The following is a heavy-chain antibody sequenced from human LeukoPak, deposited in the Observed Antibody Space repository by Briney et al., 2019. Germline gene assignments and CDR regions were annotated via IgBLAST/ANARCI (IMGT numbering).Heavy chain of an antibody. CDR1: GFAVSSYD. Sequence: PGGSLRLSCAASGFAVSSYDMSWVRQAPGKGLEFVSIIYSGGNTYYADSMKGRFTISRDNFKNTLYLQMNSLRAEDTAVYFWAIYYRTCDLNTILSGDDYWGQGTLVTVSS. CDR2: IYSGGNT. D-gene: IGHD2-8*02. J-gene: IGHJ4*02. CDR3: AIYYRTCDLNTILSGDDY. V-gene: IGHV3-53*01.